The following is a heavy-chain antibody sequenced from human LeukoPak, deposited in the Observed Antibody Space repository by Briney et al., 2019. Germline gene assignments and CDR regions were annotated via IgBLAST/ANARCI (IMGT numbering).Heavy chain of an antibody. Sequence: GESLKISCKGSGYSFSSYWIGWVRQMSGKGLEWMGIIYPGDSDTRYSPSFQGQVTISADKSSSAAYLQWSSLKASDTAMYFCARFRAPGSYYQRPFDYWGQGTLVTVSS. V-gene: IGHV5-51*01. J-gene: IGHJ4*02. CDR2: IYPGDSDT. CDR1: GYSFSSYW. CDR3: ARFRAPGSYYQRPFDY. D-gene: IGHD3-10*01.